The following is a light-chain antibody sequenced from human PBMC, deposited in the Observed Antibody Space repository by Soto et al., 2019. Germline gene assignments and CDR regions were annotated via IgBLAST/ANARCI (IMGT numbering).Light chain of an antibody. V-gene: IGLV2-14*03. CDR3: NSYTSSTTLPYV. J-gene: IGLJ1*01. CDR1: SSDVGGYDY. Sequence: QSVLTQPASVSGSPGQSITISCTGSSSDVGGYDYVSWYQQHPGKAPKLIIYEISHRPLGVSNRFSGSKSGNTASLTISGLQAEDEADYYCNSYTSSTTLPYVFGTGTKGTVL. CDR2: EIS.